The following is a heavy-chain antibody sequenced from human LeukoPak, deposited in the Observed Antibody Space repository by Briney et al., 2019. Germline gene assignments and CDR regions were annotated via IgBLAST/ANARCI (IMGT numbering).Heavy chain of an antibody. V-gene: IGHV2-5*01. CDR3: AHRRNYYDTGAFDI. CDR1: GLSLSTSGVG. D-gene: IGHD3-22*01. Sequence: SGPTLVNPTQTLTLTCTFSGLSLSTSGVGVGWIRQPPGKALEWLALIYWNDDKRYSPSLKSRLTITKDTSKNQVVLTMTNMDPVDTATYYCAHRRNYYDTGAFDIWGQGTMVTVSS. J-gene: IGHJ3*02. CDR2: IYWNDDK.